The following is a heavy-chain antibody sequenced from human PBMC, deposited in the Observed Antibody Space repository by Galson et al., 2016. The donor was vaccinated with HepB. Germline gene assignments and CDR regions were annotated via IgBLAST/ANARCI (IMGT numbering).Heavy chain of an antibody. CDR1: GYSFSRFW. CDR2: INAGDSET. J-gene: IGHJ4*02. Sequence: QSGAEVKKPGESLKISCKGSGYSFSRFWIGWVRQVPGKGLEWMGIINAGDSETRYSPSFQGQVTISADKSISTAYLQWSSLKASDTAMYYCARRAAGGSFDYWGQGTLVTVSS. CDR3: ARRAAGGSFDY. D-gene: IGHD6-13*01. V-gene: IGHV5-51*01.